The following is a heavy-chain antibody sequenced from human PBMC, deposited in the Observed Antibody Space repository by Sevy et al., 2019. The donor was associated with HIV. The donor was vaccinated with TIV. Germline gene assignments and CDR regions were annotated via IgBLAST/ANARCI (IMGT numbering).Heavy chain of an antibody. CDR1: GYTLTDLA. Sequence: ASVKVSCKVSGYTLTDLAMHWVRQAPGKGLEWMGGFDPEDDETINAQRFQGRVTMTEDTSTDTAYMELTSLRSEDTAVYYCATDLWFYYGDFRGFWGQGTLVTVSS. CDR2: FDPEDDET. CDR3: ATDLWFYYGDFRGF. V-gene: IGHV1-24*01. D-gene: IGHD4-17*01. J-gene: IGHJ4*02.